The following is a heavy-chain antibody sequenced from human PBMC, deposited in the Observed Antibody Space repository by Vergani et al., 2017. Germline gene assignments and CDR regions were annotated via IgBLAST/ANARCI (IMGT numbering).Heavy chain of an antibody. V-gene: IGHV3-23*01. CDR3: TKGSRGYTGYFFDY. Sequence: EVQLLESGGGLVQPGGSLRLSCEASGFSFPGYAMSWVRQAPGKGLEWVSSISGNNDDVYYADSVKGRFIISRDNSKNTLHLQMNSLRADDTAVYYCTKGSRGYTGYFFDYWGQGTLATVSS. D-gene: IGHD5-12*01. CDR2: ISGNNDDV. CDR1: GFSFPGYA. J-gene: IGHJ4*02.